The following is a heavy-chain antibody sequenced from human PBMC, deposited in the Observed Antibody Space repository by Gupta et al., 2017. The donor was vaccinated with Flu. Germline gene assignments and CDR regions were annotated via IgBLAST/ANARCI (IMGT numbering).Heavy chain of an antibody. Sequence: EVQVAESGGGLVQPGGSLRLSCTASGFTFSNYWMTWVRQAPGKGLEWVANIKADGSDKYYVESVRGRFTISRDNAKKSVYLQINSLRGGDTAVYYCARQLGPRDLEWEYYMDVWGKGTTVTVSS. CDR1: GFTFSNYW. CDR2: IKADGSDK. D-gene: IGHD3-3*01. V-gene: IGHV3-7*01. CDR3: ARQLGPRDLEWEYYMDV. J-gene: IGHJ6*03.